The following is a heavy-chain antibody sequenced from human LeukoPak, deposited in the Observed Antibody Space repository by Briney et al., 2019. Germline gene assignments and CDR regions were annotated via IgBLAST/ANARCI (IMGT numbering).Heavy chain of an antibody. CDR2: IYYSGST. J-gene: IGHJ4*02. D-gene: IGHD3-9*01. Sequence: SETLSLTCTVSGGSISSYYWSWIRQPPGKGLEWIGYIYYSGSTNYNPSLKSRVTISVDTSKNQFSLKLSSVTAADTAVYYCARDPYYDILTGLFEDWGQGTLVTVSS. V-gene: IGHV4-59*01. CDR1: GGSISSYY. CDR3: ARDPYYDILTGLFED.